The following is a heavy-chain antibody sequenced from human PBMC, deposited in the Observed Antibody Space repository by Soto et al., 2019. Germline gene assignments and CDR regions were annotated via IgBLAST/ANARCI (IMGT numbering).Heavy chain of an antibody. CDR1: GFTFSSYG. V-gene: IGHV3-33*01. CDR3: ARDCAGHSSGWNQRGGFDY. D-gene: IGHD6-19*01. CDR2: IWYDGSNK. Sequence: QVQLVESGGGVGQPGRSLRLSCAASGFTFSSYGMHWVREAPGKGLEWVAVIWYDGSNKYYAASVKGRFTISRDHYKNTLYMQRNSLRAEDKAVYYCARDCAGHSSGWNQRGGFDYWDQGTLVTVSS. J-gene: IGHJ4*02.